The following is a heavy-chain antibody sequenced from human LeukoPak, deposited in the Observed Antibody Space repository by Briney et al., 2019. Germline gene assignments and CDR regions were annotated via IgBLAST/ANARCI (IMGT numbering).Heavy chain of an antibody. D-gene: IGHD4-23*01. CDR2: ISYDGGNQ. V-gene: IGHV3-30*18. CDR1: GFTFSNYG. J-gene: IGHJ2*01. CDR3: AKDRGGLNWYFDL. Sequence: GSSLRLSCAASGFTFSNYGMHWVRQAPGKGLEWVAIISYDGGNQYYTDSVKGRFTISRDNFKNTLYLQINSLRAEDTAVYFCAKDRGGLNWYFDLWGRGTLVTVSS.